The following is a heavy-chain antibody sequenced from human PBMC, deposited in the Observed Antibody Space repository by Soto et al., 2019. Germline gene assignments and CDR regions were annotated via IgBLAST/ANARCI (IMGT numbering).Heavy chain of an antibody. CDR3: ARDSDYYDSSGRLGP. D-gene: IGHD3-22*01. J-gene: IGHJ5*02. CDR2: ISSSSSYI. Sequence: GGSLRLSCAASGFTFSSYSMNWVRQAPGKGLEWVSSISSSSSYIYYADSVKGRFTISRDNAKNSLYLQMNSLRAEDTAVYYCARDSDYYDSSGRLGPWDQGTLVTVSS. V-gene: IGHV3-21*01. CDR1: GFTFSSYS.